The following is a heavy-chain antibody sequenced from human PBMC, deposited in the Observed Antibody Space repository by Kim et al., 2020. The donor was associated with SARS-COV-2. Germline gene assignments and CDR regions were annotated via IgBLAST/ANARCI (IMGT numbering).Heavy chain of an antibody. Sequence: GGSLRLSCAASGFTFSDSAIHWVRQAAGKGLEWVGRIRSKDNNHATVYAESMKGRIAISRDDSDNTASLQMNSLKTEDTAVYYCCRGPPYTNSYWDALGVWGQGTMVTVSS. CDR3: CRGPPYTNSYWDALGV. CDR1: GFTFSDSA. CDR2: IRSKDNNHAT. J-gene: IGHJ3*01. D-gene: IGHD1-26*01. V-gene: IGHV3-73*01.